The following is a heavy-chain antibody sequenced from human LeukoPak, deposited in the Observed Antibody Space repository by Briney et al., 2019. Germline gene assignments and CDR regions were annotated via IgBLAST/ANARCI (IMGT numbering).Heavy chain of an antibody. CDR1: GFTFSSYS. CDR2: IGDDGSFI. CDR3: AKDLTAGGIGYRTNAFHI. J-gene: IGHJ3*02. V-gene: IGHV3-21*04. Sequence: PGGSLRLSCAASGFTFSSYSMNWVRQAPGKGLEWVSSIGDDGSFIYYADSVRGRFTISRDNAKNSLYLQMNSLRAEDTAVYYCAKDLTAGGIGYRTNAFHIWGQGTMVTVSS. D-gene: IGHD3-22*01.